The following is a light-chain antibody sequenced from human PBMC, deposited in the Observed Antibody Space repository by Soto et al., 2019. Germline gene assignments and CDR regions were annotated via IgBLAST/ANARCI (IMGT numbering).Light chain of an antibody. V-gene: IGKV3-20*01. Sequence: EIVLTQSPGTLSLSPGERATLSCRASQSVSSNHFAWYQQKPGQAPRLLIYGSSSRATGIPDRFSGSGSETDFTLTISRLELEEFAVYFCHLYGGSPPHTIGQGNKVELK. CDR3: HLYGGSPPHT. CDR2: GSS. CDR1: QSVSSNH. J-gene: IGKJ2*01.